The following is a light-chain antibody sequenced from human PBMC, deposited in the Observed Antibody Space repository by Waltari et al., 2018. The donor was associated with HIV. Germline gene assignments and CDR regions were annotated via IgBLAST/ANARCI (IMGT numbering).Light chain of an antibody. CDR1: QSIFYSSRNANY. J-gene: IGKJ1*01. CDR3: QQYYSTPPT. CDR2: WAS. Sequence: DIVMTQSPHSLALSLCERATLHCKSSQSIFYSSRNANYLAWYQQKPGQSPKLLIYWASSRASGVPDRFSGSGSRTDFTLSISSLQSEDVAVYFCQQYYSTPPTFGQGTRVEIK. V-gene: IGKV4-1*01.